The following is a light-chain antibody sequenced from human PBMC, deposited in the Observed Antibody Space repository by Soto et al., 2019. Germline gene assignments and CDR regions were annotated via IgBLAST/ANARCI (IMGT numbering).Light chain of an antibody. CDR1: SSDVCGYNY. Sequence: QSVLTQPPAVSGTPGQSVTISCTGTSSDVCGYNYVSCYQQHPGKASKLMIYDVSKRTSGVPDRFSGCKSGDTASLTSSGLQDEDEADYYCCSYAGSYTYVFGTGTKVTVL. V-gene: IGLV2-11*01. CDR2: DVS. J-gene: IGLJ1*01. CDR3: CSYAGSYTYV.